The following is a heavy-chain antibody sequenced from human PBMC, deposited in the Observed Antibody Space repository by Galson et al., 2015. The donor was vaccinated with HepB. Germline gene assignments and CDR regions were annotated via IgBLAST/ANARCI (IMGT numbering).Heavy chain of an antibody. D-gene: IGHD5-12*01. CDR2: IIPMFNTA. Sequence: SVKVSCKASGGIFSNCAISWVRQAPGQGLEWLGGIIPMFNTATYAQKFQGRVTITADESTSTAYMELTNLRGEDTAVYYCVRDRGSGFGGNDVPSFDYWGRGSLVTVS. V-gene: IGHV1-69*13. CDR3: VRDRGSGFGGNDVPSFDY. J-gene: IGHJ4*02. CDR1: GGIFSNCA.